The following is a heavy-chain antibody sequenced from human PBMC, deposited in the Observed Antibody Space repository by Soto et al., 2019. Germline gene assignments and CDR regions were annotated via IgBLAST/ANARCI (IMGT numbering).Heavy chain of an antibody. CDR1: GFHFSTYC. CDR3: AKDQGSSWYKIDY. J-gene: IGHJ4*02. V-gene: IGHV3-48*01. Sequence: GGSLSLSCAASGFHFSTYCMSWFRQAPGGGLEWVSYISSTSSTIYYADSVKGRFTISRDNSKNTLYLQMNSLRAEDTAVYYCAKDQGSSWYKIDYWGQGTRVTVSS. D-gene: IGHD6-13*01. CDR2: ISSTSSTI.